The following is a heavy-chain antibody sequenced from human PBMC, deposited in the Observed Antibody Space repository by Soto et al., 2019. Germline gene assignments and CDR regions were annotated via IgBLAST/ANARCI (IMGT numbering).Heavy chain of an antibody. CDR2: LSSMNTYI. CDR1: GFTFENYT. D-gene: IGHD2-8*01. Sequence: GGSLRLSCAASGFTFENYTLNWVRQAPGKGLELISSLSSMNTYIQYEDPVGGRFTFSKDNDRNTWDLQMNSLRVEDTAMYFCARAKVRAVYGTYYCDGLDVCGQGTSVTVAS. J-gene: IGHJ6*02. CDR3: ARAKVRAVYGTYYCDGLDV. V-gene: IGHV3-21*06.